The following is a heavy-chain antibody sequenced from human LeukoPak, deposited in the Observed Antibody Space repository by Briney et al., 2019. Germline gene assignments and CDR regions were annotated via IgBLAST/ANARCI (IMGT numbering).Heavy chain of an antibody. CDR3: ARGYGSGSYFYYFDY. CDR1: GFTSSSYG. Sequence: GRSLRLSCAASGFTSSSYGMHWVRQAPGKGLEWVAVISYDGSNKYYADSVKGRFTISRDNSKNTLYLQMNSLRAEDTAVYYCARGYGSGSYFYYFDYWGQGTLVTVSS. V-gene: IGHV3-30*03. D-gene: IGHD3-10*01. J-gene: IGHJ4*02. CDR2: ISYDGSNK.